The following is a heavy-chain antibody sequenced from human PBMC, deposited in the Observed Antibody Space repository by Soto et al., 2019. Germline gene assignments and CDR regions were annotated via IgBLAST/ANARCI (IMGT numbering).Heavy chain of an antibody. CDR1: GYSFTSYW. CDR2: IYPGDSDT. D-gene: IGHD4-17*01. Sequence: GESLKISCRGSGYSFTSYWIGWVRQMPGKGLEWMGIIYPGDSDTRYSPSFQGQVTMSADRSISTAYLQWNSLKASDTAMYYCARHLSRDYGYYFDNWGPGTLVTVSS. J-gene: IGHJ4*02. CDR3: ARHLSRDYGYYFDN. V-gene: IGHV5-51*01.